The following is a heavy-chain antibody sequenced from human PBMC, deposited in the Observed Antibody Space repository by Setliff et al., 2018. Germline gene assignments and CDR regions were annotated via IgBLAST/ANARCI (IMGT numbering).Heavy chain of an antibody. CDR3: ARGCSSGSCYPHDVFAI. Sequence: ASVKVSCKASGYTFTSYDINWVRQATGQGLEWMGWMNPNSGNTGYAQKFQGRVTMTRNTSISTAYMELSSLRSEDTAVYFCARGCSSGSCYPHDVFAIWGQGTMVTVSS. CDR2: MNPNSGNT. J-gene: IGHJ3*02. CDR1: GYTFTSYD. V-gene: IGHV1-8*01. D-gene: IGHD2-15*01.